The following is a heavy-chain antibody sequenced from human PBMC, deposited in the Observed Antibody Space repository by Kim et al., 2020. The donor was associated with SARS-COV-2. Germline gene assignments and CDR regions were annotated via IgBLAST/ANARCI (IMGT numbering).Heavy chain of an antibody. V-gene: IGHV4-59*13. J-gene: IGHJ4*02. CDR1: GGSISSYY. CDR3: ARRGSSGWYGYYFDY. Sequence: SETLSLTCTVSGGSISSYYWSWIRQPPGKGLEWIGYNYYSGSTNYNPSLKSRVTISVDTSKNQFSLKLSSVTAADTAVYYCARRGSSGWYGYYFDYWGQGTLVTVSS. D-gene: IGHD6-19*01. CDR2: NYYSGST.